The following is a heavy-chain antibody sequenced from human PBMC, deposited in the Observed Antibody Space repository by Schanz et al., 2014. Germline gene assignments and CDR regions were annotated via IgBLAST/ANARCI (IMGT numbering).Heavy chain of an antibody. V-gene: IGHV1-69*04. CDR2: IIPSLGLA. Sequence: VQLEQSGAEVKKPGSSVKVSCKASGGTFSSFGINWVRQAPGQGLEWMGRIIPSLGLAKYEQKFQDKVTITADKSTFTAYMDVSSMRSEDTAVYYCARDGVDAAAGGNYWGQGTLVTVSS. CDR1: GGTFSSFG. J-gene: IGHJ4*02. CDR3: ARDGVDAAAGGNY. D-gene: IGHD6-13*01.